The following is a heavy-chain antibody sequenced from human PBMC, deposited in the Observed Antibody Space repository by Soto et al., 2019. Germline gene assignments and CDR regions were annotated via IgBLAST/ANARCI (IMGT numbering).Heavy chain of an antibody. V-gene: IGHV3-21*01. CDR2: ISSSSSDI. J-gene: IGHJ1*01. CDR1: GFTFSSYS. Sequence: GGSLRLSCAASGFTFSSYSMNWVRQAPGKGLEWVSSISSSSSDIYYADSVKGRFTISRDNAKNSLYLQMNSLRAEDTAVYYCARDSSSSGSEYFQHWGQGTLVTVSS. D-gene: IGHD6-6*01. CDR3: ARDSSSSGSEYFQH.